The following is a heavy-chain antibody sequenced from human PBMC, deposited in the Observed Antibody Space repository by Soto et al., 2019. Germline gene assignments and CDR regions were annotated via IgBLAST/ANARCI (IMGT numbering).Heavy chain of an antibody. CDR3: ARVRGYCSSTSCPTPYYYYMDV. Sequence: QVQLQQWGAGLLKPSETLSLTCAVYGGSFSGYYWSWIRQPPGKGLEWIGEINHSGSTNYNPSLKSRVTISVDTSKNQFSLKLSSVTAADPAVYYCARVRGYCSSTSCPTPYYYYMDVWGKGTTVTVSS. CDR2: INHSGST. D-gene: IGHD2-2*01. V-gene: IGHV4-34*01. CDR1: GGSFSGYY. J-gene: IGHJ6*03.